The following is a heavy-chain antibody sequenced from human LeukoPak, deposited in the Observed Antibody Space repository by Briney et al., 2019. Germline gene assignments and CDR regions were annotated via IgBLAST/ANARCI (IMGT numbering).Heavy chain of an antibody. D-gene: IGHD3-10*01. CDR2: ISYDGSNE. J-gene: IGHJ4*02. CDR3: ARKDLHRGVDY. CDR1: GFTFSSYV. V-gene: IGHV3-30*14. Sequence: PGGSLRLSCAASGFTFSSYVMHWVRQAPGKGLEWVAIISYDGSNEYYADSVKGRFTISRDNSKNTVYLQMNSLRAEDTAVYYCARKDLHRGVDYWGQGTLVTVSS.